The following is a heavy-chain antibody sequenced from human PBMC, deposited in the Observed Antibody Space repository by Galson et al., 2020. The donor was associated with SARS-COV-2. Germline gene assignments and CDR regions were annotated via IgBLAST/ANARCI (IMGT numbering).Heavy chain of an antibody. CDR1: GGSISSGGYY. D-gene: IGHD4-17*01. V-gene: IGHV4-31*03. Sequence: SETLSLTCTVSGGSISSGGYYWSWIRQHPGKGLEWIGYIYYSGSTYYNPSLKSRVTISVDTSKNQFSLKLSSVTAADTAVYYCARDRHFVGHGDFQPRYYYYGMDVWGQGTTVTVSS. CDR2: IYYSGST. J-gene: IGHJ6*02. CDR3: ARDRHFVGHGDFQPRYYYYGMDV.